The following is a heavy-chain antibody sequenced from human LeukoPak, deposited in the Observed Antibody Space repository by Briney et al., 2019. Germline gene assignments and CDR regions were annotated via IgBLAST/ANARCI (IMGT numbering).Heavy chain of an antibody. CDR2: IYSGGST. CDR3: AKEGGRSSSSGNWFDP. J-gene: IGHJ5*02. Sequence: GGSLRLSCAASGFTVSSNYMSWVRQAPGKGLEWVSVIYSGGSTYYADSVKGRFTISRDNSKNTLYLQMNSLRAEDTAVYYCAKEGGRSSSSGNWFDPWGQGTLVTVSS. D-gene: IGHD6-6*01. V-gene: IGHV3-53*01. CDR1: GFTVSSNY.